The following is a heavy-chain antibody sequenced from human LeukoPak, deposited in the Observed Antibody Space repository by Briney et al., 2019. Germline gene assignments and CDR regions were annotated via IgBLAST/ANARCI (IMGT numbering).Heavy chain of an antibody. V-gene: IGHV4-39*07. CDR2: GSSSGNA. J-gene: IGHJ6*04. CDR3: ARDEKGHASGWTQLDV. CDR1: GGSISSSVHY. D-gene: IGHD6-19*01. Sequence: SETLSLTCSVSGGSISSSVHYWGWVRQPPGKGLEWIASGSSSGNAYYNPSLKSRVTVSVDTSKNQFSLKVTSVTAADTAVYYCARDEKGHASGWTQLDVWGKGTTVTVSS.